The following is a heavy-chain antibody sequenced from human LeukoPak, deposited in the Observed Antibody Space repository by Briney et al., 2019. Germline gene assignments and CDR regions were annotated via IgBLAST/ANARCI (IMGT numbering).Heavy chain of an antibody. V-gene: IGHV3-64D*06. CDR2: ISSNGGST. Sequence: PGGSLRLSCSASGFTFSSYAMHWVRQAPGKGLEYVSAISSNGGSTYYADSVEGRFTISRDNSKNTLYLQMSSLRAEDTAVYYCVKDLLAVAGTSNYWGQGTLVTVSS. J-gene: IGHJ4*02. CDR3: VKDLLAVAGTSNY. CDR1: GFTFSSYA. D-gene: IGHD6-19*01.